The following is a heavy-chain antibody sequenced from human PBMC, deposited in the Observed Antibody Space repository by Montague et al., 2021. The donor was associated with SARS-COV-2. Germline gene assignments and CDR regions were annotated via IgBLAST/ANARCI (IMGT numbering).Heavy chain of an antibody. Sequence: SETLSLTCTVSDGAIGGYYWGWVRQPPGKGLQWVGYVHSGGSASYNPSLKSRVTISVDPSKNQFSLKVNSVTAADTAVYYCARRLGSSNWHWKGAFYYMDVWGQGVLVTVSS. CDR3: ARRLGSSNWHWKGAFYYMDV. CDR2: VHSGGSA. J-gene: IGHJ4*02. D-gene: IGHD6-13*01. CDR1: DGAIGGYY. V-gene: IGHV4-59*08.